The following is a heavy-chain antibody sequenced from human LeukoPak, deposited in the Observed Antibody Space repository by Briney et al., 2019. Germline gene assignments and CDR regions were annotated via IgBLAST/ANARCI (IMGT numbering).Heavy chain of an antibody. D-gene: IGHD3-9*01. V-gene: IGHV3-23*01. J-gene: IGHJ4*02. CDR2: ISGSGGTT. CDR1: GFTFSNYA. Sequence: PGGSLRLSCAASGFTFSNYAMSWVRQAPGKGLEWVSAISGSGGTTYYADSVKGRFTISRDNSKNTLYRQMNSLRAEDTAVYYCAKDSVGRNFDWPWDYWGQGTLVTVSS. CDR3: AKDSVGRNFDWPWDY.